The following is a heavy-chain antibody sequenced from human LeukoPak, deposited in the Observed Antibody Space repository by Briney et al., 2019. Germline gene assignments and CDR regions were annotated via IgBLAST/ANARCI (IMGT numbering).Heavy chain of an antibody. D-gene: IGHD3-22*01. CDR2: ISSSTSSSSSSI. CDR1: GFTFSSYN. CDR3: ARDISYYYDSSGYLDY. Sequence: PGGSLRLSCAASGFTFSSYNMNWVRQAPGKGLGWVSYISSSTSSSSSSIYYADSVKGRFTISRDNAKNSLYLQMNSLRAEDTAVYYCARDISYYYDSSGYLDYWGQGTLVTVSS. V-gene: IGHV3-48*04. J-gene: IGHJ4*02.